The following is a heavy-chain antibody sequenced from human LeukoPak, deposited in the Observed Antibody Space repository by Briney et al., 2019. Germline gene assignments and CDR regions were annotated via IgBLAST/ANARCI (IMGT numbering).Heavy chain of an antibody. CDR3: ARASKIYGDYLGY. V-gene: IGHV1-2*06. D-gene: IGHD4-17*01. CDR1: GYTFTGYY. Sequence: GASVKVSCKASGYTFTGYYMHWVRQAPGQGLEWMGRINPNSGGTNYAQKFQGRVTMTRDTSISTAYMELSRLRSDDTAVYYCARASKIYGDYLGYWGQGTLVTVSS. J-gene: IGHJ4*02. CDR2: INPNSGGT.